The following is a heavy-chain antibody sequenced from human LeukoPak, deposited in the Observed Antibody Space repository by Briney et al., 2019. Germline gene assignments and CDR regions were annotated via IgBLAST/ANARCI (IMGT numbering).Heavy chain of an antibody. CDR3: TRVASGYGNFDY. V-gene: IGHV3-74*01. CDR2: INSDGSSI. J-gene: IGHJ4*02. Sequence: QPGGSLRLSCAASGFSVGGYWMHWVRQGPGMGLVWVSRINSDGSSISYADSVKGRFSISRDNAKNTLYLQMNSLRAEDTAVYYCTRVASGYGNFDYWGQGTLVTVSS. D-gene: IGHD5-12*01. CDR1: GFSVGGYW.